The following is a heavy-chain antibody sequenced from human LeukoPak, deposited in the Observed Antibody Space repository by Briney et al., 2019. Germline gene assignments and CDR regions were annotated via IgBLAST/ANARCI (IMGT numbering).Heavy chain of an antibody. CDR2: ISGSSENT. D-gene: IGHD5-12*01. V-gene: IGHV1-18*01. CDR1: GYTFTNYG. J-gene: IGHJ4*02. CDR3: ARVGRTKVATMAY. Sequence: ASVKVSCKASGYTFTNYGISWVRQAPGQGLEWMGWISGSSENTDSAQKFQGGVTMTTDTSTSTAYMELRNLRSDDTATYYCARVGRTKVATMAYWGQGTLVTASS.